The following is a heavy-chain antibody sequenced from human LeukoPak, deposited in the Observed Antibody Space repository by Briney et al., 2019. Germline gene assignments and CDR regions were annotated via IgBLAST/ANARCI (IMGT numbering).Heavy chain of an antibody. V-gene: IGHV3-23*01. CDR3: VKYTGNSILVRFDY. CDR1: GFTLSSYA. J-gene: IGHJ4*02. Sequence: GGSLRLSCAASGFTLSSYAMTWVRQAPGKGLEWVSGISGSGSGTYYADSVKGRFTISRDNSKTTLYLQMNSLRAEDTALYYCVKYTGNSILVRFDYWGQGNLVTVSS. D-gene: IGHD4-23*01. CDR2: ISGSGSGT.